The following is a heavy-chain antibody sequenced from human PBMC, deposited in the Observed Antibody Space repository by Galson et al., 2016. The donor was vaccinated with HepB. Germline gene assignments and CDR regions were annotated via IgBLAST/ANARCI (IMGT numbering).Heavy chain of an antibody. J-gene: IGHJ5*02. CDR3: AKDHGNRWLNNWFDP. V-gene: IGHV3-30*18. D-gene: IGHD6-19*01. Sequence: SLRLSCAASGFTFSNYGMHWTRQAPGKGLEWVAVMSHDGSHIFYVDSVKGRFSISRDNSKNTLYLQMNSLRDEDTAVYYCAKDHGNRWLNNWFDPWGQGTLVTVSS. CDR1: GFTFSNYG. CDR2: MSHDGSHI.